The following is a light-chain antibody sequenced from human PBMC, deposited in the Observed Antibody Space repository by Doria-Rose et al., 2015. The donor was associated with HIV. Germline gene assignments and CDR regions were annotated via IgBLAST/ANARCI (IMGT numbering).Light chain of an antibody. CDR1: QTVSTY. J-gene: IGKJ1*01. Sequence: DIQMTPSPSSLSATIGGRVTITCRASQTVSTYLNWFQQEPGKAPKLLIYAASRLQSGVPSRFSGSGSGTDFTLTISGLQPGDFAAYYCQQTYSSPPWTFGQGTKVEMK. CDR2: AAS. V-gene: IGKV1-39*01. CDR3: QQTYSSPPWT.